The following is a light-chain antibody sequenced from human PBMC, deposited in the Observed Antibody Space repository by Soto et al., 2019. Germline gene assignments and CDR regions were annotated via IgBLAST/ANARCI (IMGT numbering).Light chain of an antibody. V-gene: IGKV1-12*01. Sequence: IQMTQSPSALSASVGDRVTISCLASEDINSRLAWYQQKPGNAPKLLIYAAFIWQSGVPSRFSGYGSGTDFTLSISSLQPEDFGTYYCQQADSFPITFGQGTRLE. CDR1: EDINSR. CDR3: QQADSFPIT. CDR2: AAF. J-gene: IGKJ5*01.